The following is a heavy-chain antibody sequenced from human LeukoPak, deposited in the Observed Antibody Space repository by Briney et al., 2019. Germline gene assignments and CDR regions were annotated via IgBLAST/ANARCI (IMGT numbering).Heavy chain of an antibody. Sequence: ASVKVSCKVSGYTLTELSMHWVRQAPGKGLEWMGGFDPEDGETIYAQKFQGRVTMTEDTATDTAYMELSSLRSEDTAVYYCATLNYYGSGSQDYWGQGTLVTVSS. CDR2: FDPEDGET. V-gene: IGHV1-24*01. D-gene: IGHD3-10*01. J-gene: IGHJ4*02. CDR1: GYTLTELS. CDR3: ATLNYYGSGSQDY.